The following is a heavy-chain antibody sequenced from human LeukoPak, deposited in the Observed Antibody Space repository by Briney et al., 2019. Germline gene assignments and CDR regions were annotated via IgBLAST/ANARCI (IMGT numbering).Heavy chain of an antibody. V-gene: IGHV1-18*01. Sequence: GASVKVSCKASGYTFTSYGISWVRQAPGQGLEWMGWISAYNGNTNYAQKLQGRVTMTTDTSTGTAYMELRSLRSDDTAVYYCARDVVVTAPYYYYGMDVWGQGTTVTVSS. CDR3: ARDVVVTAPYYYYGMDV. D-gene: IGHD2-21*02. CDR2: ISAYNGNT. CDR1: GYTFTSYG. J-gene: IGHJ6*02.